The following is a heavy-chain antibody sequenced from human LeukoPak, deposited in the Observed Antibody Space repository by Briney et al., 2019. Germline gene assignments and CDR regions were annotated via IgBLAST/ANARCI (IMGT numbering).Heavy chain of an antibody. D-gene: IGHD6-13*01. Sequence: GGSLRLSCAASGFTFSSYEMNWVRQAPGKGLEWVSYISSSGSTIYYADSVKGRFTISRDNAKNSLYLQMNSLRAEDTALYYCARELAAAGNHLGMDVWGKGTTVTVSS. CDR3: ARELAAAGNHLGMDV. CDR1: GFTFSSYE. V-gene: IGHV3-48*03. J-gene: IGHJ6*04. CDR2: ISSSGSTI.